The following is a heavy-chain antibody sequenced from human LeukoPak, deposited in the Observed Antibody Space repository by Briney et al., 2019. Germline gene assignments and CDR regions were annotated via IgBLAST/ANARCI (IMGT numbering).Heavy chain of an antibody. V-gene: IGHV3-15*01. CDR3: TTTYIVASTRKFGDY. J-gene: IGHJ4*02. CDR2: IKSKTEGGTT. CDR1: GFIFSNAW. Sequence: GGSLRLSCAASGFIFSNAWMNWVRQAPGKGLEWVGRIKSKTEGGTTDYAAPVKGGFTISRDDSQNTVDLQISSLTAEDTAMYFCTTTYIVASTRKFGDYWGQGTLVVVSS. D-gene: IGHD5-12*01.